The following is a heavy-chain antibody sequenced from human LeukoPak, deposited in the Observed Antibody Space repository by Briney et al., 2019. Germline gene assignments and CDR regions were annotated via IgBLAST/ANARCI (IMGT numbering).Heavy chain of an antibody. V-gene: IGHV3-48*02. CDR3: ARGATVATILDY. Sequence: GGSLRLSCAASGFTFSTYSMHWVRQAPGKGLEWISYIGSSSGTIYSADSVKGRFTTSRDNAQNSLYLRMNSLRDEDTAVYYCARGATVATILDYWGQGTLVTVSS. CDR1: GFTFSTYS. D-gene: IGHD5-12*01. CDR2: IGSSSGTI. J-gene: IGHJ4*02.